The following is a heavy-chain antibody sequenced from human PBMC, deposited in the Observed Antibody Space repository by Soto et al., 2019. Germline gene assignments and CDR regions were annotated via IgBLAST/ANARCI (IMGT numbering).Heavy chain of an antibody. Sequence: SLRLSCAASGFTFSSYGMHWVRQAPGKGLEWVAVISYDGSNKYYADSVKGRFTISRDNSKNTLYLQMNSLRAEDTAVYYCAKDGHCNGGSCYSSLDYWGQGTLVTVSS. D-gene: IGHD2-15*01. J-gene: IGHJ4*02. V-gene: IGHV3-30*18. CDR3: AKDGHCNGGSCYSSLDY. CDR1: GFTFSSYG. CDR2: ISYDGSNK.